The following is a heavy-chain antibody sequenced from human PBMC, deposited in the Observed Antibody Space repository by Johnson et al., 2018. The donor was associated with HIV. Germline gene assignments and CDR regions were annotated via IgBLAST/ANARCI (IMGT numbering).Heavy chain of an antibody. Sequence: VQLVESGGGLVQPGGSLRLSCAASGFTFSDHYMDWVRQAPGKGLEWVGRTRNKANSYTTEYAASVKGRFTISRDDSKNSLYLQMNSLKTEDTAVYYCARGVKQQLSVVDAFGIWGQGTMVTVSS. D-gene: IGHD6-13*01. CDR1: GFTFSDHY. J-gene: IGHJ3*02. CDR3: ARGVKQQLSVVDAFGI. CDR2: TRNKANSYTT. V-gene: IGHV3-72*01.